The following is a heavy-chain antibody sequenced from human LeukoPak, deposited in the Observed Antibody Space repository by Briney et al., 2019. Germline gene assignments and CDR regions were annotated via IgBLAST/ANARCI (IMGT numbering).Heavy chain of an antibody. V-gene: IGHV1-2*02. Sequence: ASVKVSCKASGYTFTGYYMHWVRQAPGRGLEWMGWINPNSGGTNYAQKFQGRVTMTRDTSISTAYMELSRLRSDDTAVYYCARVYYYDSSGYGYWGQGTLVTVSS. CDR3: ARVYYYDSSGYGY. CDR2: INPNSGGT. CDR1: GYTFTGYY. D-gene: IGHD3-22*01. J-gene: IGHJ4*02.